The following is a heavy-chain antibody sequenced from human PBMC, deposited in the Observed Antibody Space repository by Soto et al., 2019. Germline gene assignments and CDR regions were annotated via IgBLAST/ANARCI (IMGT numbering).Heavy chain of an antibody. J-gene: IGHJ4*02. CDR3: ANVPLRLDYFDY. CDR1: GFTFSNYA. V-gene: IGHV3-23*01. CDR2: ISGSGST. D-gene: IGHD5-12*01. Sequence: EVQLLESGGGLVQPGGSLRLSCAASGFTFSNYAMNWVRQAPGKGLEWVSAISGSGSTYYADSVKGRFTISRDNSKNTLYLQMNSLRDEDTAVYYCANVPLRLDYFDYWGPGTLVTVSS.